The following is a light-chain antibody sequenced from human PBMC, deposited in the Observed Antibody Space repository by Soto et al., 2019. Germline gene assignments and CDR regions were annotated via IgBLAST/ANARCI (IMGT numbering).Light chain of an antibody. CDR1: QSISSSY. CDR2: AAS. CDR3: QQHGSSPRT. J-gene: IGKJ1*01. Sequence: DIVLTQSPGTLSLSPGDRATLSCRASQSISSSYIAWYQQKPGQAPRLLIYAASSRATGIPDRFSGSGSGTDFTLTISRLEPEDFAMYYCQQHGSSPRTFGQGTKVDIK. V-gene: IGKV3-20*01.